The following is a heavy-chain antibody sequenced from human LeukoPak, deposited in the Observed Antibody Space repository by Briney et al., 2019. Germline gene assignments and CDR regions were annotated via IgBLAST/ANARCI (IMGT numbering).Heavy chain of an antibody. CDR3: AKVGGGPNTVTHPFGYYYMDV. Sequence: PGGSLRLSCAASGFTFSSYGMSWVRQAPGKGLEWVSAISGSGGSTYYADSVKGRFTISRDNSKNTLYLQMNSLRAEDTAVYYCAKVGGGPNTVTHPFGYYYMDVWGKGTTVTISS. J-gene: IGHJ6*03. V-gene: IGHV3-23*01. D-gene: IGHD4-17*01. CDR1: GFTFSSYG. CDR2: ISGSGGST.